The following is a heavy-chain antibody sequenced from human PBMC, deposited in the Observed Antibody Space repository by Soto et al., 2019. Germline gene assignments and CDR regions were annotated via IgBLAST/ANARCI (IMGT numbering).Heavy chain of an antibody. CDR2: IYYTGST. CDR1: GGSISSDY. J-gene: IGHJ6*02. Sequence: QVQLQESGPGLVKPSETLSLTCSVSGGSISSDYWSWMRQPPGKGLEWIGYIYYTGSTNYNPSLKSRVTISVDTSKNQFSLNLRSVTAADTAVCYCARALRGVVVVAARGMDVWGQGTTVTVSS. V-gene: IGHV4-59*01. D-gene: IGHD2-15*01. CDR3: ARALRGVVVVAARGMDV.